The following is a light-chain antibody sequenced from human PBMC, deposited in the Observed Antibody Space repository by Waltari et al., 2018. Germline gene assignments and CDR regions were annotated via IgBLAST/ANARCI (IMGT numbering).Light chain of an antibody. CDR2: NNN. CDR3: AAWDDSLNGWV. J-gene: IGLJ3*02. CDR1: SSNIGGNT. V-gene: IGLV1-44*01. Sequence: HSVLTQPPSASGTPGQRVTISCSGSSSNIGGNTVNWYQQLPGTAPKLLIHNNNQRPAGVPDRVSGSKSATSASLAISGLQSEDEADYYCAAWDDSLNGWVFGGGTKLTVL.